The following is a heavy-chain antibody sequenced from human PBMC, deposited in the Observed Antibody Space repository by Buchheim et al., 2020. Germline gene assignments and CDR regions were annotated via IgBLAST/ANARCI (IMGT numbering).Heavy chain of an antibody. V-gene: IGHV3-33*01. D-gene: IGHD6-13*01. Sequence: QVQLVESGGGVVQPGRSLRLSCAASGFTFSSYGMHWVRQAPGKGLEWVAVIWYDGSNKYYADSVKGRFTISRDNSKNTLYLQMNSLRAEDTAVYYCARGAGTAAADPPYYYYMDVWGKGTT. CDR1: GFTFSSYG. CDR3: ARGAGTAAADPPYYYYMDV. J-gene: IGHJ6*03. CDR2: IWYDGSNK.